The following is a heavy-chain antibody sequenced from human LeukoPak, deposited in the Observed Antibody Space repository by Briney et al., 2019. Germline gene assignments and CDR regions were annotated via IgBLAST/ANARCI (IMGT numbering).Heavy chain of an antibody. J-gene: IGHJ4*02. CDR1: GFTFSSYA. CDR3: ARDGSQTFVLGY. D-gene: IGHD6-6*01. CDR2: ISYDGSNK. Sequence: PGRSLRLSCAASGFTFSSYAMHWVRQAPGKGLEWVAVISYDGSNKYYADSVKGRFTISRDNSKNTLYLQMNSLRAEDTAVYYCARDGSQTFVLGYWGQGTLVTVSS. V-gene: IGHV3-30-3*01.